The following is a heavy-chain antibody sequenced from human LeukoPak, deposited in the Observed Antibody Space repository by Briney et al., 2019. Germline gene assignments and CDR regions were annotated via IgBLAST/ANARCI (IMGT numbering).Heavy chain of an antibody. CDR1: GGSLTGYY. CDR2: INHSGST. D-gene: IGHD3-22*01. Sequence: SETLSLTRAIYGGSLTGYYWSSFRQPPGKGLEWIGEINHSGSTNYDPSLESRVTISEDMSKNQFSLKLTSVTAADTAVYYCARGPPTGVDTSGFFYNYWGQGILVTVSS. CDR3: ARGPPTGVDTSGFFYNY. V-gene: IGHV4-34*01. J-gene: IGHJ4*02.